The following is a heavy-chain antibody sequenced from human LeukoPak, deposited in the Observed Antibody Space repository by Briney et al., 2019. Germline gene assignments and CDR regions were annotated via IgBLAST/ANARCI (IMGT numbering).Heavy chain of an antibody. D-gene: IGHD6-19*01. Sequence: PSETLSLTCTVSGGSISSYYWSWIRQPPGEGMEWIGYIYYSGSTNYNPSLKSRVTISVDTSKNQFSLKLSSVTAADTAVYYCARDISSGWYDYWGQGTQVTVSS. J-gene: IGHJ4*02. CDR1: GGSISSYY. V-gene: IGHV4-59*01. CDR3: ARDISSGWYDY. CDR2: IYYSGST.